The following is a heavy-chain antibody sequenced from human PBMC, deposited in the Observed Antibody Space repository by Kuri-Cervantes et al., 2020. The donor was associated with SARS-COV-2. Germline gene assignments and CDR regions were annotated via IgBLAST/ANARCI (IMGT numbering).Heavy chain of an antibody. CDR1: GGSISSYY. CDR2: IYYSGST. Sequence: SETLSLTCTVSGGSISSYYWSWIRQPPGKGLEWIGYIYYSGSTNYNPSLKSRVTISVDMSKNQFSLRLSSVTAADTGVYYCARASTTIYGVLIALFSSNAFGIWGQGTMVTVSS. D-gene: IGHD3-3*01. J-gene: IGHJ3*02. CDR3: ARASTTIYGVLIALFSSNAFGI. V-gene: IGHV4-59*12.